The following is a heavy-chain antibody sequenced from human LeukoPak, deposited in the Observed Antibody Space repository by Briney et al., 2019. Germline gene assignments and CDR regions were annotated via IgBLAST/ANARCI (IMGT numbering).Heavy chain of an antibody. V-gene: IGHV4-39*01. CDR1: GCSISGSSYY. CDR2: GFYSGSA. J-gene: IGHJ4*02. CDR3: ARLRGAMTPVTSDFDY. D-gene: IGHD4-17*01. Sequence: SETLSLTCTVSGCSISGSSYYRAWIRQPPGKGLEWIGSGFYSGSAYYNPSLKSRVTISVDTSKNQFSLNLNSVTAADTAVYYCARLRGAMTPVTSDFDYWGQGTLVTVSS.